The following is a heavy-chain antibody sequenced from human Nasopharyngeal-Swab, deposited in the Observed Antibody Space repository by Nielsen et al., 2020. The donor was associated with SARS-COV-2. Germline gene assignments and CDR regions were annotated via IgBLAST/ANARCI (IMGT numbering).Heavy chain of an antibody. V-gene: IGHV6-1*01. Sequence: SETLSLTCVLSGDSVSSNRAAWHWIRQSPSRGLEWLGRAYYRSTWYHDYAVSVQGRVTINPDTSKNLFSLQLNSVTPDDTAVYYCARGSHNSGWFWGRGTLVTGSS. D-gene: IGHD6-19*01. J-gene: IGHJ4*02. CDR2: AYYRSTWYH. CDR1: GDSVSSNRAA. CDR3: ARGSHNSGWF.